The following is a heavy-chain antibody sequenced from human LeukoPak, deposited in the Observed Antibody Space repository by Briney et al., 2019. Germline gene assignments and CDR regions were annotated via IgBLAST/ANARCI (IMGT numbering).Heavy chain of an antibody. Sequence: SETLSLTCTVSGGSISSYYWSWIRQPPGKGLEWIGYIYYSGSTNYNPSLKSRVTISVDTSKNQFSLKLSSVTAADTAVYYCARSGVGPPVTEPFDYWGQGTLVIVFS. J-gene: IGHJ4*02. D-gene: IGHD3-10*01. CDR2: IYYSGST. CDR3: ARSGVGPPVTEPFDY. V-gene: IGHV4-59*01. CDR1: GGSISSYY.